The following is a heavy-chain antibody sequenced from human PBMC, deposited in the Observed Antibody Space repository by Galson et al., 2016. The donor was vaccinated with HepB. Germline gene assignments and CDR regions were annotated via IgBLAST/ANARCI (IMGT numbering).Heavy chain of an antibody. CDR1: GFTLATSP. CDR3: AKERGSRLTKVRGVLDPFDN. J-gene: IGHJ3*02. V-gene: IGHV3-23*01. CDR2: IRGSGGGM. D-gene: IGHD3-10*01. Sequence: SLRLSCPGTGFTLATSPMSWVRPAPGKGLEWVTGIRGSGGGMEYAASVKGRLTISRDNSKNTLYLQMSSLRAEDTAVYYCAKERGSRLTKVRGVLDPFDNWGQGTLVTVSS.